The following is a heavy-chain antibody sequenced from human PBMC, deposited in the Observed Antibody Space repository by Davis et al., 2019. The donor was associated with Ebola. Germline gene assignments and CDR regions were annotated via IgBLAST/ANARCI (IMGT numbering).Heavy chain of an antibody. CDR2: IYYSGST. CDR3: ARRHGACWFDP. CDR1: GGSINDYF. Sequence: MPSETLSLTCTVSGGSINDYFWSWIRQPPGKGLEWIGYIYYSGSTNYNPSLKSRVTISVDTSKDQFSLKLSSMTAADTAVYYCARRHGACWFDPWGQGTLVTVSS. D-gene: IGHD3-10*01. V-gene: IGHV4-59*12. J-gene: IGHJ5*02.